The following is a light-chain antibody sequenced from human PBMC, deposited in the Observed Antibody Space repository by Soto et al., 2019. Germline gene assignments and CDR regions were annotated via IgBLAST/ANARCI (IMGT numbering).Light chain of an antibody. J-gene: IGKJ4*01. Sequence: DIQMTQSPSSLSASEGARVTITCQPSHDVSRNLNWFQQKPGEAPQLLIYDASNLERGVPSRFSGSGSGTDFTLTISSLQPEDVATYYCQQYNSMLSFGGGTEVEIK. CDR2: DAS. V-gene: IGKV1-33*01. CDR1: HDVSRN. CDR3: QQYNSMLS.